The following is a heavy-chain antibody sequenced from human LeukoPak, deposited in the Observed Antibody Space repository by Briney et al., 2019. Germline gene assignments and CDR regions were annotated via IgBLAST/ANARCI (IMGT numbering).Heavy chain of an antibody. D-gene: IGHD6-13*01. V-gene: IGHV4-59*01. CDR1: GGSISSYY. J-gene: IGHJ3*02. CDR3: AIGGIAGAGTVPDAFDI. CDR2: IYYSGST. Sequence: SETLSLTCTVSGGSISSYYWSWIRHPPRQGLGWIGYIYYSGSTNYNPSLTRRVTISVDTSKNQFSLKLSSVTAADMAVHYWAIGGIAGAGTVPDAFDIWGQGTMVTVSS.